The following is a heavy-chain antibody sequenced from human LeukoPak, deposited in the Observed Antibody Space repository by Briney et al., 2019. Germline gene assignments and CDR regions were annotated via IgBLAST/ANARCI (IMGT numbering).Heavy chain of an antibody. V-gene: IGHV3-74*01. CDR1: GFTFSSFW. D-gene: IGHD3-22*01. Sequence: GGSLRLSCAASGFTFSSFWMHWVRQAPGKGLVWVSHIHSDGSGTTYADSVKGRFTISRDNAKNTLFLQMNSLRAGDTAVYYCARISYDSSGYYDYWGQGTQVTVSS. CDR2: IHSDGSGT. J-gene: IGHJ4*02. CDR3: ARISYDSSGYYDY.